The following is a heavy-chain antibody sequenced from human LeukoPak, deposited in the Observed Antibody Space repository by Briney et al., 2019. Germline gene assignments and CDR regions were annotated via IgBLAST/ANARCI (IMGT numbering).Heavy chain of an antibody. D-gene: IGHD5-12*01. CDR1: GGSFSGYY. CDR3: ARLRGVATIGIDY. J-gene: IGHJ4*02. V-gene: IGHV4-34*01. Sequence: SETLSLTCAVYGGSFSGYYWSWIRQPPGKGLEWIGEINHSGSTNYNPSLKSRVTISVDTSKNQFSLKLSSVTAADTAVYYCARLRGVATIGIDYWGQGTLVTVSS. CDR2: INHSGST.